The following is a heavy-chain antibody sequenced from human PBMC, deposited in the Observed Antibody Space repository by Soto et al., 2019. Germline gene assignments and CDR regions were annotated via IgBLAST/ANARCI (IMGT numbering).Heavy chain of an antibody. CDR3: ARGVAGSGFDL. D-gene: IGHD6-19*01. CDR1: GESVSSNTAA. CDR2: TYYRSNWRH. J-gene: IGHJ4*02. V-gene: IGHV6-1*01. Sequence: SQTLSLTCAISGESVSSNTAAWNWIRSSPSRGLEWLGRTYYRSNWRHDYAVSVKSRITVNPDTSKNHFSLQLNSVTPDDTAVYYCARGVAGSGFDLWGQGTLVTVSS.